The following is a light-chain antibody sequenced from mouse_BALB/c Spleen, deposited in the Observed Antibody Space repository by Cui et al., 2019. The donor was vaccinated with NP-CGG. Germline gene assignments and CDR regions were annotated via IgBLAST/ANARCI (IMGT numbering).Light chain of an antibody. CDR2: GTN. CDR3: ALWYSNHWV. V-gene: IGLV1*01. J-gene: IGLJ1*01. Sequence: QAVVTQESALPTSPGETVTLTCRSSTGAVTTSNYANWVQEKPDHLFTGLIGGTNNRAPGVPARFSGSLIGDKAALTITGAQTEDEAIYFCALWYSNHWVFGGGTELTVL. CDR1: TGAVTTSNY.